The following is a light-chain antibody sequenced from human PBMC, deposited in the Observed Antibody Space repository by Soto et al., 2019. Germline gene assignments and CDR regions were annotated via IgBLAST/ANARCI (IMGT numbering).Light chain of an antibody. CDR3: QQYYSPPYT. J-gene: IGKJ2*01. Sequence: IVMTQSPDSLAVSLGERANINCKSSQSVLYTSNNKNYLGWYQQKPGQTPKLLIYWASTRDSGVPDRFSGSGSGTDFTLTISSLQAEDVSVYYCQQYYSPPYTFGQGTRLEIK. CDR2: WAS. CDR1: QSVLYTSNNKNY. V-gene: IGKV4-1*01.